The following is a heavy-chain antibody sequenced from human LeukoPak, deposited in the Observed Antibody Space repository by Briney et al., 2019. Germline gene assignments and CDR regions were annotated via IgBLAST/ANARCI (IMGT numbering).Heavy chain of an antibody. CDR1: GLTFCSYW. Sequence: GGSPRLSCAASGLTFCSYWMHWVRQAPGKGLVWLSRISSDGYSISYADSVKGRFTISRDNSKNTLYLQMNSLRAEDTAVYYCARARGGLVLFFDYWGQGTLVTVSS. J-gene: IGHJ4*02. CDR2: ISSDGYSI. V-gene: IGHV3-74*01. D-gene: IGHD6-19*01. CDR3: ARARGGLVLFFDY.